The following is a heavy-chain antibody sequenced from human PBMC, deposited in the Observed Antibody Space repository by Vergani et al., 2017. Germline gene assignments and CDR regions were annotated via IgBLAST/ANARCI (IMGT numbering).Heavy chain of an antibody. CDR1: GYTFSNYY. CDR2: INPSGGHT. Sequence: QVQVVQSGAEGKKSGASVKVSCKTSGYTFSNYYMHWVRQAPGQGLEWMGIINPSGGHTNYAQKFQGRVNMTKDKSTSTVYMELGSLRSEDTAIYYCAGGDYGILTGYRYWGQGTLVTVSA. CDR3: AGGDYGILTGYRY. D-gene: IGHD3-9*01. J-gene: IGHJ4*02. V-gene: IGHV1-46*03.